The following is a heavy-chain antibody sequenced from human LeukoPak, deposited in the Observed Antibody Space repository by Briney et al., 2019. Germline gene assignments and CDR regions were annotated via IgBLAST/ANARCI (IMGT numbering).Heavy chain of an antibody. V-gene: IGHV3-23*01. J-gene: IGHJ4*02. CDR2: IIYDGRHT. D-gene: IGHD3-22*01. CDR1: GFTFRMYA. Sequence: GGSLRLSCAASGFTFRMYAMSWVRQAPGKGLESVASIIYDGRHTYYAASVKGRFTISRDNSQNTLYLQMNSLRAEDTALYYCAKDGLSYDGSTHVYYFQSLGQGTLVTVSS. CDR3: AKDGLSYDGSTHVYYFQS.